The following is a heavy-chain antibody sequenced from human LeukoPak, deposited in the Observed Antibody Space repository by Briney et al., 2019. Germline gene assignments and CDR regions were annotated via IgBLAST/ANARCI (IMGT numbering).Heavy chain of an antibody. D-gene: IGHD5-18*01. Sequence: GGSLRLSCVAPGFTFSDYWMAWVRQAPGKGLEWVATMRQDAKSEYYVDSVKGRFTVSRDNAKNSLYLQMNSLRAEDTAVYYCARRHRWYSYGFDYWGQGTLVTVSS. CDR3: ARRHRWYSYGFDY. CDR2: MRQDAKSE. V-gene: IGHV3-7*01. J-gene: IGHJ4*02. CDR1: GFTFSDYW.